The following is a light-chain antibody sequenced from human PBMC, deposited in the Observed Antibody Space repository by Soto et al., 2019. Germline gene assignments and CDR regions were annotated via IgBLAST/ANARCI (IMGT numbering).Light chain of an antibody. Sequence: EIVLTQSPATLSLSPGERATLSCRASESVGTYLSWYQQKPGQAPRLLIYDASNRATGIPGKFRGSGSGTDFTLTITNLEPEDFAGYYCQQRSNWPQFTFGGGTKVEI. J-gene: IGKJ4*01. V-gene: IGKV3-11*01. CDR1: ESVGTY. CDR3: QQRSNWPQFT. CDR2: DAS.